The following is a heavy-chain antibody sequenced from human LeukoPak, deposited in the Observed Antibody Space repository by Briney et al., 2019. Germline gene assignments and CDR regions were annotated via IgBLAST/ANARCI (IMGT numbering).Heavy chain of an antibody. CDR3: ASSRDGYNYGGWFDP. D-gene: IGHD5-24*01. V-gene: IGHV4-34*01. Sequence: SETLSPTCAVYGGSFSGYYWSWIRQPPGKGLEWIGEINHSGSTNYNPSLKSRVTISVDTSKNQFSLKLSSVTAADTAVYYCASSRDGYNYGGWFDPWGQGTLVTVSS. CDR1: GGSFSGYY. CDR2: INHSGST. J-gene: IGHJ5*02.